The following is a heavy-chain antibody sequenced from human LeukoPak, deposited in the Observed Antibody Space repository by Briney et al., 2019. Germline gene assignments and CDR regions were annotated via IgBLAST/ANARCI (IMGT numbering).Heavy chain of an antibody. V-gene: IGHV4-59*01. CDR2: IYYSGST. Sequence: SETLSLTCTVSGGSISSYYWSWIRQPPGKGLEWIGYIYYSGSTNYNPSLKSRVTISVDTSKNQFSLKLSSVTAADTAVYYCARAIAAAGDWFDPWGQGTWSPSPQ. J-gene: IGHJ5*02. CDR3: ARAIAAAGDWFDP. CDR1: GGSISSYY. D-gene: IGHD6-13*01.